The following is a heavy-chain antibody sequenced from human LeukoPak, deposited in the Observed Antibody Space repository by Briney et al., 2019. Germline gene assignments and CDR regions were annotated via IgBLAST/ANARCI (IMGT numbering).Heavy chain of an antibody. V-gene: IGHV3-48*01. CDR2: ISSSSTTI. CDR1: GFTFINYS. D-gene: IGHD3-10*01. Sequence: PRGFLRLSCAASGFTFINYSMNWVRQAPGKGLEWVSYISSSSTTIYYTDSVKGRFTISRDNTKNSLYLQMNSLRAGDTAVYYCARAGMVRGVIKKTTYYFDYWGQGTLVIVSS. CDR3: ARAGMVRGVIKKTTYYFDY. J-gene: IGHJ4*02.